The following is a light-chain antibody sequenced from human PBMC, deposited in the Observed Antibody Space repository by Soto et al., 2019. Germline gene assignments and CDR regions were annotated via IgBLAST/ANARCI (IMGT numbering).Light chain of an antibody. Sequence: DIQMTQSPSSVSASVGDRVTITCRASQGISSRLAWYQQKPGKAPNLLIYSASSLQSGVPSRFSGSGSETDFTLTIGSLQPEDFATYYCQQSNSFPFTFGGGTKVEIK. CDR3: QQSNSFPFT. CDR1: QGISSR. CDR2: SAS. V-gene: IGKV1-12*02. J-gene: IGKJ4*01.